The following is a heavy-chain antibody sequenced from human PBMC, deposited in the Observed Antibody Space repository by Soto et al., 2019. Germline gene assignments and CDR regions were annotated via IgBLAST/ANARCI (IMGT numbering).Heavy chain of an antibody. CDR1: GGSIGSYY. J-gene: IGHJ3*01. D-gene: IGHD3-10*01. V-gene: IGHV4-59*01. Sequence: TSETLSLTCTVSGGSIGSYYWSWIRQPPGKGLEWIGYIYYSGSTNYNPSLKSRVTISVDTSKNQFSLKLSSVTAADTAVYYCARVWGGAFDFWGQGTMVTVSS. CDR2: IYYSGST. CDR3: ARVWGGAFDF.